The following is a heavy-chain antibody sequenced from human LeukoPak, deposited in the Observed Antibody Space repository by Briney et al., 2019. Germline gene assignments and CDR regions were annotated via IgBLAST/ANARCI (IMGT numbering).Heavy chain of an antibody. V-gene: IGHV1-69*05. D-gene: IGHD5-24*01. CDR2: IIPIFGTA. Sequence: SVKVSCKASGGTFSSYAISWVRQAPGQGLEWMGRIIPIFGTANYAQKFQGRVTITTDESTSTAYMELSSLRSEDTAVYYCARARRDGYRLHAFDIWGQGTMVTVSS. CDR1: GGTFSSYA. J-gene: IGHJ3*02. CDR3: ARARRDGYRLHAFDI.